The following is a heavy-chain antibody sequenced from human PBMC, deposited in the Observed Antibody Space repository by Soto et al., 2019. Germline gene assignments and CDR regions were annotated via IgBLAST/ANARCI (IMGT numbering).Heavy chain of an antibody. D-gene: IGHD5-12*01. V-gene: IGHV1-69*05. CDR3: ASGIQLGLRRISNGYSG. CDR2: IIPMFGTA. CDR1: GGTFSTYA. Sequence: QVQLVQSGAEVKKPESSVKVSCKAPGGTFSTYAISWVRQAPGQGLEWMGGIIPMFGTANYAQRFQDRVTSTXXESTNTVYMELSSLRSEDTAVYFCASGIQLGLRRISNGYSGWGQGTLVTVSS. J-gene: IGHJ4*02.